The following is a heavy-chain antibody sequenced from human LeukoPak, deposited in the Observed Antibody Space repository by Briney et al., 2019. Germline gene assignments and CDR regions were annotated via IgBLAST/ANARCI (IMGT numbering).Heavy chain of an antibody. CDR2: IFSRSESI. D-gene: IGHD5-18*01. CDR1: GFTFGAYT. V-gene: IGHV3-21*06. J-gene: IGHJ4*02. CDR3: AKVRGYSYGFDY. Sequence: GGSLRLSCAASGFTFGAYTINWVRQAPGKGLEWVSCIFSRSESILYADSVKGRFTISRDNAKNLLYLQMDSLRVEDTAVYYCAKVRGYSYGFDYWGQGTLVTVSS.